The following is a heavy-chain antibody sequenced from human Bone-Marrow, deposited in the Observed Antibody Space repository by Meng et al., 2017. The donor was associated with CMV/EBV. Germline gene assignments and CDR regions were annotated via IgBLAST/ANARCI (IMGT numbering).Heavy chain of an antibody. CDR3: ARGYCSSTSCPRYYYGMDV. CDR2: IIPIFGTA. D-gene: IGHD2-2*01. V-gene: IGHV1-69*05. J-gene: IGHJ6*02. Sequence: SAKVSCKASGGTFSSYAISWVRQAPGQGLEWMGGIIPIFGTANYAQKFQGRVTITTDESTSTAYMELSSLRSEDTAVYYCARGYCSSTSCPRYYYGMDVWGQGTTVTVSS. CDR1: GGTFSSYA.